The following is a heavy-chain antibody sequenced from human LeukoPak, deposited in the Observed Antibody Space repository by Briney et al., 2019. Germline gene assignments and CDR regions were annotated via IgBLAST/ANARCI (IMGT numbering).Heavy chain of an antibody. CDR2: INHGGST. J-gene: IGHJ4*02. D-gene: IGHD7-27*01. Sequence: SETLSLTCTVSGYSISSVYYWGWIRRPPGKGLEWVGSINHGGSTDYTPSLKSRVIMSIDTSKNHFSLKLTSVTAADTAVCYCARVGPNWGFKENFDFWGQGTLVTVSS. V-gene: IGHV4-38-2*02. CDR1: GYSISSVYY. CDR3: ARVGPNWGFKENFDF.